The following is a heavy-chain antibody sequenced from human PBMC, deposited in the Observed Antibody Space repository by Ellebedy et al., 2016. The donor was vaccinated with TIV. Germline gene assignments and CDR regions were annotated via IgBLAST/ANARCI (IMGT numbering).Heavy chain of an antibody. CDR1: GFTFSSYA. Sequence: GGSLRLSCAASGFTFSSYAMHWVRQAPGKGLEWVAVISYDGSDKYYADSVKGRFTISRGNSNNTLYLQMNSLRVEDTAVYYCARDRGYSGSYYHFAYWGQGTLVTVSS. D-gene: IGHD1-26*01. CDR2: ISYDGSDK. V-gene: IGHV3-30*04. J-gene: IGHJ4*02. CDR3: ARDRGYSGSYYHFAY.